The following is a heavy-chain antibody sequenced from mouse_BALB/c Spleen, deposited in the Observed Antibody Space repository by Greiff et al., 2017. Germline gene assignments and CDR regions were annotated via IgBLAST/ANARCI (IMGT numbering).Heavy chain of an antibody. Sequence: LMKPGASVKISCKASGYSFTGYYMPWVKQSHGKSLEWIGYISCYNGATSYNQKFKGKATFTVDTSTSTAYMQFNSLTSEDSAVYYCARCCNYLDYWGQGTTLTVSS. CDR2: ISCYNGAT. V-gene: IGHV1S34*01. CDR1: GYSFTGYY. J-gene: IGHJ2*01. CDR3: ARCCNYLDY.